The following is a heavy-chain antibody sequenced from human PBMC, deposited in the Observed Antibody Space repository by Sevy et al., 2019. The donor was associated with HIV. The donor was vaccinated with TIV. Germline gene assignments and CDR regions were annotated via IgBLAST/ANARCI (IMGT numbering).Heavy chain of an antibody. D-gene: IGHD3-16*01. V-gene: IGHV4-61*03. Sequence: SETLSLTCTVSGGSVSSGSYYWSWIRQPPGKGLEWIGYIYYSGSTNYNPSLNSPITISLDTSKDHFSLKMTSVTTADTAVYYCARDDPVMNAFDIWGQGTMVTVSS. CDR2: IYYSGST. CDR1: GGSVSSGSYY. J-gene: IGHJ3*02. CDR3: ARDDPVMNAFDI.